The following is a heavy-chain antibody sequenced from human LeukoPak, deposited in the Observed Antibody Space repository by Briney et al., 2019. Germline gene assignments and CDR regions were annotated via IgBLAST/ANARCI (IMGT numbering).Heavy chain of an antibody. D-gene: IGHD2-15*01. J-gene: IGHJ3*02. CDR3: ARGSATDAFDI. Sequence: PSETLSLTCTVSGGSITNYYWSWIRQPAGKGPEWIGRIYTSGSTNYNPSLKSRVTMSVDTSRNQFSLKLSSVTAADTAVYFCARGSATDAFDIWGQGTMVTVSS. CDR1: GGSITNYY. CDR2: IYTSGST. V-gene: IGHV4-4*07.